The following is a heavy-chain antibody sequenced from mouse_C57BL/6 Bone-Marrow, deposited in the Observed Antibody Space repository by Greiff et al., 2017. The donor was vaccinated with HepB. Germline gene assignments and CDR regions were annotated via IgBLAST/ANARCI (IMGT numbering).Heavy chain of an antibody. CDR3: ASKFITTVVDWYFDV. D-gene: IGHD1-1*01. V-gene: IGHV1-82*01. CDR2: IYPGDGDT. CDR1: GYAFSSSW. J-gene: IGHJ1*03. Sequence: QVQLKESGPELVKPGASVKISCKASGYAFSSSWMNWVKQRPGKGLEWIGRIYPGDGDTNYNGKFKGKATLTADKSSSTAYMQLSSLTSEDSAVYFCASKFITTVVDWYFDVWGTGTTVTVSS.